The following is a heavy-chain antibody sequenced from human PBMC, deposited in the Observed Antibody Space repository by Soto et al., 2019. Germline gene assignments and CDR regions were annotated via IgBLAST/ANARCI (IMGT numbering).Heavy chain of an antibody. CDR3: AKETQRYSSGSRVALGLDY. D-gene: IGHD6-19*01. V-gene: IGHV3-33*06. CDR1: GFFLRDFG. Sequence: HPGGSLRLSCVASGFFLRDFGMHWVRQAPGKGLEWVSVIWYDGSNTYQGESVKGRFTMSRDISKNTLYLQMNNLRPEDTAVYYCAKETQRYSSGSRVALGLDYWGQGTLVTVSS. J-gene: IGHJ4*02. CDR2: IWYDGSNT.